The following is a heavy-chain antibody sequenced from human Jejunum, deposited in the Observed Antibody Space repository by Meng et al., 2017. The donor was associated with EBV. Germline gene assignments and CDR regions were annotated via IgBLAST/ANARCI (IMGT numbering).Heavy chain of an antibody. CDR2: IIPVFGTA. CDR3: ARLFCGDDCFSTYYFDS. Sequence: GELGESGAGVKRPGSSVKLSCKASGDTFPSHGVGWVRLAPGQWPEWLGGIIPVFGTANYPLRFQDRVTITADKSTNTGYMELGGLRSDDTAVYYCARLFCGDDCFSTYYFDSWGQGTLVTVSS. V-gene: IGHV1-69*06. CDR1: GDTFPSHG. D-gene: IGHD2-21*01. J-gene: IGHJ4*02.